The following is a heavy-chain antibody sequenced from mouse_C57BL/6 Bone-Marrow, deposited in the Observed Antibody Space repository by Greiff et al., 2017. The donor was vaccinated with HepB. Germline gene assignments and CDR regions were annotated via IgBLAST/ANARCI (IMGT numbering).Heavy chain of an antibody. CDR1: GYTFTSYW. V-gene: IGHV1-64*01. D-gene: IGHD1-1*01. Sequence: QVQLQQPGAELVKPGASVKLSCKASGYTFTSYWMHWVKQRPGQGLEWIGMIHPNSGSTNYNEKFKSKATLTVDKSSSAAYMQLSSLTSEDSAVYYCAREGVFIRGVWGTGTTVTVSS. CDR2: IHPNSGST. CDR3: AREGVFIRGV. J-gene: IGHJ1*03.